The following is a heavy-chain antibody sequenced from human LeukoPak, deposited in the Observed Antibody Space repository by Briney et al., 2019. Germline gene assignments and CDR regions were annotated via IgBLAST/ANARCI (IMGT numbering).Heavy chain of an antibody. CDR3: TIVSSATEPNY. Sequence: GGSLRLSCAVSGIRISDHWMHWVRQVPGRQPEWLARITSDGTGTSYADSVRGRFMISRDNARNTLFLQMTSVRGDDTAVYYFTIVSSATEPNYWGDRNLLTVSA. D-gene: IGHD3-10*01. J-gene: IGHJ4*03. CDR1: GIRISDHW. V-gene: IGHV3-74*01. CDR2: ITSDGTGT.